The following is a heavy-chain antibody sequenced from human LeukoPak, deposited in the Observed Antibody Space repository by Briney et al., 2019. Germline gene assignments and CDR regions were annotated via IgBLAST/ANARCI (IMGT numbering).Heavy chain of an antibody. Sequence: ASVKVSCKASGYTFTSYGISWVRQAPGQGLEWMGWISAYNGNTNYAQKLQGRVTMTTDTSTSTAYMELRSLRSDDTAVYYCARGLWSSGWYHDAFDIWGQGTMVTVSS. CDR1: GYTFTSYG. CDR2: ISAYNGNT. CDR3: ARGLWSSGWYHDAFDI. D-gene: IGHD6-19*01. J-gene: IGHJ3*02. V-gene: IGHV1-18*01.